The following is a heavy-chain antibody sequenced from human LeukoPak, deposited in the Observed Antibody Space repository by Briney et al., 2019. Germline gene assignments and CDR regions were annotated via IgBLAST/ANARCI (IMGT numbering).Heavy chain of an antibody. V-gene: IGHV3-30-3*01. D-gene: IGHD2-21*02. CDR2: ISYDGSNK. J-gene: IGHJ6*02. Sequence: GGSLRLSCAASGFTFSSYAMHWVRQAPGKGLEWVAVISYDGSNKYYADSVKGRFTISRDNSKNTLYLQMNSLRAEDTAVYYCARGQGDVALYYYYGMDVWGQGTTVTVSS. CDR3: ARGQGDVALYYYYGMDV. CDR1: GFTFSSYA.